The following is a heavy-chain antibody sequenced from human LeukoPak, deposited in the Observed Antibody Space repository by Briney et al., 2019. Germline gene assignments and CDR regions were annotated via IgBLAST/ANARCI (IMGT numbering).Heavy chain of an antibody. Sequence: PSETLSLTCTVSGGSITSSRYYWGWIRQPPGTGLEWIGSIYYSGSTYYNPSLKSRVTISVDTSKNQFSLKLSSVTAADTAVYYCAREGYGSGLLGGYWGQGTLVTVSS. D-gene: IGHD3-10*01. CDR3: AREGYGSGLLGGY. CDR2: IYYSGST. J-gene: IGHJ4*02. CDR1: GGSITSSRYY. V-gene: IGHV4-39*07.